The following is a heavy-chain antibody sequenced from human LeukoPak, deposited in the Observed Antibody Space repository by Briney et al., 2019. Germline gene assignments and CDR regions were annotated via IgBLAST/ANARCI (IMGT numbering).Heavy chain of an antibody. CDR2: ISAYNGNT. J-gene: IGHJ3*02. Sequence: ASVKVSCKASGYTFTSYGISWVRQAPGQGLEWMGWISAYNGNTNYAQKLQGRVTMTTDTSTSTAYMELRSLRSDDTAVYYCARVRKRTIFGVVTDAFDIWGQGTMVTVSS. CDR3: ARVRKRTIFGVVTDAFDI. D-gene: IGHD3-3*01. V-gene: IGHV1-18*01. CDR1: GYTFTSYG.